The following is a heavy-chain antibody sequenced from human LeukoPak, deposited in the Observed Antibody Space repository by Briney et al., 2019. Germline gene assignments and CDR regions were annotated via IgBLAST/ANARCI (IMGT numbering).Heavy chain of an antibody. V-gene: IGHV3-64*01. J-gene: IGHJ5*02. CDR2: ICSNGGSS. CDR1: GFTFSTSA. D-gene: IGHD2-15*01. CDR3: ARGGEAAVAL. Sequence: PGGSLRLSCVASGFTFSTSAMHWVRQAPGKGLEYVSGICSNGGSSDYANSVKGRFIISRDNSKNTLYLQMGSLRTEDMAVYFCARGGEAAVALWGQGTLVAVSS.